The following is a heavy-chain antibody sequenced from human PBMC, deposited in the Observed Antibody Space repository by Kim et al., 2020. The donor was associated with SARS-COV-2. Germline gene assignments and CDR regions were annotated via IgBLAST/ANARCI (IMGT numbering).Heavy chain of an antibody. J-gene: IGHJ6*02. CDR3: ARGGYSYEIFMGYYYYGMDV. Sequence: PSLKSRVTISEDTSKNQFSLKLSSVTAADTAVYYCARGGYSYEIFMGYYYYGMDVWGQGTTGTVSS. D-gene: IGHD3-9*01. V-gene: IGHV4-39*01.